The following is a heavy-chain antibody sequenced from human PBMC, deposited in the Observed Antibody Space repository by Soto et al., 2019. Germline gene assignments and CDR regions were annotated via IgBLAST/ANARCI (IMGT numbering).Heavy chain of an antibody. Sequence: QVQLQESGPGLVKPSQTLSLTCAVSGDSISSGTYYWSWLRQHPGKGLEWIGYIYFTGSTYYTPSLESRVTMSVDTSKNQFSLKLSSVTAADTAVYYCARDSPFYYDTSGYQSLGGYYFDYWGHGTLVTVSS. D-gene: IGHD3-22*01. V-gene: IGHV4-31*11. CDR2: IYFTGST. J-gene: IGHJ4*01. CDR3: ARDSPFYYDTSGYQSLGGYYFDY. CDR1: GDSISSGTYY.